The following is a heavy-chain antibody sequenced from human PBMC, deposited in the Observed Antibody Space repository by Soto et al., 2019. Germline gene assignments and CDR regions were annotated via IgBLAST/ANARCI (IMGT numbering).Heavy chain of an antibody. CDR2: INTKTGGT. CDR1: GYIFTGYY. V-gene: IGHV1-2*02. CDR3: ATDKVAFDM. D-gene: IGHD3-9*01. J-gene: IGHJ3*02. Sequence: XSVKVSCAASGYIFTGYYIQWVRQAPGQGLEWMGWINTKTGGTKYAQKFQGRVTMTRDTSINTAYMEVSRLRSDDTAVYYCATDKVAFDMWGQGTMVTVSS.